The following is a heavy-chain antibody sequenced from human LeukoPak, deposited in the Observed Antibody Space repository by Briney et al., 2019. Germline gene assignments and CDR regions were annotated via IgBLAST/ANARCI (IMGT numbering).Heavy chain of an antibody. CDR1: GFTFSSYS. V-gene: IGHV3-21*01. CDR3: ARGRSGSYSFDY. J-gene: IGHJ4*02. D-gene: IGHD3-10*01. Sequence: GGSLRLSCAASGFTFSSYSMNWVRQAPGKGLEWVSSISSSSSYIYYADSVKGRLTISRDNAKNSLYLQMNSLRAEDTAVYYCARGRSGSYSFDYWGQGTLVTVSS. CDR2: ISSSSSYI.